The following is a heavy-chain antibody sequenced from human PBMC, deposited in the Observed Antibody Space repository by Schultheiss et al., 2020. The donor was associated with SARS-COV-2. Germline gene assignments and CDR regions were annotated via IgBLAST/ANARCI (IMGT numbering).Heavy chain of an antibody. CDR3: ARGGPDSSSWYEKYGMDV. CDR1: GFTFSSYA. D-gene: IGHD6-13*01. CDR2: ISYDGSNK. Sequence: GGSLRLSCAASGFTFSSYAMHWVRQAPGKGLEWVAVISYDGSNKYYADSVKGRFTISRDNSKNTLYLQMNSLSAEDTAVYYCARGGPDSSSWYEKYGMDVWGQGTTGTVAS. V-gene: IGHV3-30*04. J-gene: IGHJ6*02.